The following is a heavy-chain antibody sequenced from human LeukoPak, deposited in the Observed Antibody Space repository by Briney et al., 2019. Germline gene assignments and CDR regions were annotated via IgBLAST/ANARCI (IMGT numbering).Heavy chain of an antibody. V-gene: IGHV3-23*01. Sequence: PGGSLRLSCAASGFTFSDYYMSWIRQAPGKGLEWASAVSGSGGNTYYADSVKGRFTISRDNSKNTLYLQMNSLRAEDTAVYYCAKADQGNYYYYMDVWGKGTTVTVSS. J-gene: IGHJ6*03. CDR1: GFTFSDYY. CDR2: VSGSGGNT. CDR3: AKADQGNYYYYMDV. D-gene: IGHD2-2*01.